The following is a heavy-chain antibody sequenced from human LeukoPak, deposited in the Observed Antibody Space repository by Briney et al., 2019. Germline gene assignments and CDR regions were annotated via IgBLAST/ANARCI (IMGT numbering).Heavy chain of an antibody. D-gene: IGHD6-19*01. CDR3: ARVAAVAGSGEFYFDY. CDR1: GYSISSGYY. V-gene: IGHV4-61*01. Sequence: ASETLSLTCTVSGYSISSGYYWGWIRQPPGKGLEWIGYIYYSGSTDYNPSLKSRVTISLDTSKNHLSLKLSSVTAADTAVYYCARVAAVAGSGEFYFDYWGQGTLVTVSS. CDR2: IYYSGST. J-gene: IGHJ4*02.